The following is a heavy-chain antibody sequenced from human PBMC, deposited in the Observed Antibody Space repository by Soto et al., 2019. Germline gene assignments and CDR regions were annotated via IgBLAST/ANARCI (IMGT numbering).Heavy chain of an antibody. CDR1: GYTFTSYD. V-gene: IGHV1-8*01. J-gene: IGHJ4*02. D-gene: IGHD1-7*01. Sequence: GASVKVSCKASGYTFTSYDINWVRQATGQGLEWMGWMNPNSGNTGYAQKFQGRVTMTRNTSISTAYMELSSLRSEDTAVYYCARGDNDITGTTFYYWGQGTLVTVSS. CDR3: ARGDNDITGTTFYY. CDR2: MNPNSGNT.